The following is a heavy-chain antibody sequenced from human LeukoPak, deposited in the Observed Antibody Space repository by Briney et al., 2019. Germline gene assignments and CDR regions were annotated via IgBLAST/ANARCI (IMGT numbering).Heavy chain of an antibody. CDR1: GYTFSDYY. D-gene: IGHD2-2*01. V-gene: IGHV1-2*02. CDR2: INPNNGGT. J-gene: IGHJ6*02. CDR3: TRDHCSFVNCYEDYYYGMDV. Sequence: ASMKVSFKASGYTFSDYYMHWVRQAPGQGLEWMGLINPNNGGTTYAQNFQGRVTMTRDTSISTAYMELSRLRSDDSAIYYCTRDHCSFVNCYEDYYYGMDVWGQGTTVTVSS.